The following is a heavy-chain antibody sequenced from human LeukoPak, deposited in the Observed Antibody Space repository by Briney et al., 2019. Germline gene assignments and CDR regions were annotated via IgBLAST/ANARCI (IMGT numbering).Heavy chain of an antibody. CDR2: IYYSGST. CDR3: ARVDGIAAYYFDY. J-gene: IGHJ4*02. CDR1: GGSISSSSYY. V-gene: IGHV4-39*07. D-gene: IGHD6-13*01. Sequence: SETLSLTCTVSGGSISSSSYYWGWIRQPPGKGLEWIGSIYYSGSTYYNPSLKSRVTISVDTSKNQLSLKLSSVTAADTAVYYCARVDGIAAYYFDYWGQGTLVTVSS.